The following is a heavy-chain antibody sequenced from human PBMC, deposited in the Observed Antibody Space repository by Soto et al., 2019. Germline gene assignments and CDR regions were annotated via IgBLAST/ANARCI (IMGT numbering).Heavy chain of an antibody. CDR3: AKESFYDSSGYYVY. CDR1: GFTFSSYA. V-gene: IGHV3-23*01. CDR2: ISGSGGST. J-gene: IGHJ4*02. D-gene: IGHD3-22*01. Sequence: GGSLRLSCAASGFTFSSYAMIWVRQAPGKGLGWVSAISGSGGSTYYADSVKGRFTISRDNSKNTLYLQMNSLRAEDTAVYYCAKESFYDSSGYYVYWGQGTLVTVSS.